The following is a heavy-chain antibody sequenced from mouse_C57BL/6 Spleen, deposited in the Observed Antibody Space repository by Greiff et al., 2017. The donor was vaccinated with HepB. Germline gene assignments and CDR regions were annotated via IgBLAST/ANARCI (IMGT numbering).Heavy chain of an antibody. J-gene: IGHJ2*01. D-gene: IGHD1-1*01. Sequence: QVQLQQPGAELVKPGASVKLSCKASGYTFTSYWMQWVNQRPGKGLEWIGEIDTSDSYTNYNQKFKGKATLTVDTSTSTAYMQLSSLTSEDAAVYYCARSLYYCGSSLHFDYWGQGTTLTVSS. CDR3: ARSLYYCGSSLHFDY. CDR1: GYTFTSYW. V-gene: IGHV1-50*01. CDR2: IDTSDSYT.